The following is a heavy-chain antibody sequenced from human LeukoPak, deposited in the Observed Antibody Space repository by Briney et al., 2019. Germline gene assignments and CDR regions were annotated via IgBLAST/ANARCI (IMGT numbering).Heavy chain of an antibody. CDR1: GYTLTAYY. Sequence: ASVKVPCKASGYTLTAYYIHWVRQAPGQGLEWLGWINTNSGGTNYAQKFQGRVTMTRDTAINTAYMELSSLRSDDTAMYYCATSPAAKVDYWGQGTLVTVSS. J-gene: IGHJ4*02. CDR2: INTNSGGT. CDR3: ATSPAAKVDY. D-gene: IGHD2-2*01. V-gene: IGHV1-2*02.